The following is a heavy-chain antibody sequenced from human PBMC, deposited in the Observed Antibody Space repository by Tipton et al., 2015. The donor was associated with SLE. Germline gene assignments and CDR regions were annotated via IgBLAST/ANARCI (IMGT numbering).Heavy chain of an antibody. V-gene: IGHV3-23*03. CDR2: VYTGGGSG. J-gene: IGHJ4*02. D-gene: IGHD3-10*01. Sequence: SLRLSCAASGFTFSYYALSWVRQAPGKGLEWVSIVYTGGGSGLYADSVKGRFTISRDNAKSSLFLQMDSLRAEDTAVYYCARDKYYGSGRYDYWGQGTLVTVSS. CDR3: ARDKYYGSGRYDY. CDR1: GFTFSYYA.